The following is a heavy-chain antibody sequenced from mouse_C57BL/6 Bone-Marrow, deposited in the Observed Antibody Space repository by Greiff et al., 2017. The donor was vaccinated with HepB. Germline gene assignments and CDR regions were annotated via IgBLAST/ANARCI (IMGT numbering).Heavy chain of an antibody. CDR3: TSPLTTVVATEAMDY. Sequence: EVQLQQSGTVLARPGASVKMSCKTSGYTFTSYWMHWVKQRPGQGLEWIGAIYPGNSDTSYNQKFKGKAKLTAVTSASTAYMELSSLTNEDSAVYYCTSPLTTVVATEAMDYWGQGTSVTVSS. CDR1: GYTFTSYW. J-gene: IGHJ4*01. CDR2: IYPGNSDT. D-gene: IGHD1-1*01. V-gene: IGHV1-5*01.